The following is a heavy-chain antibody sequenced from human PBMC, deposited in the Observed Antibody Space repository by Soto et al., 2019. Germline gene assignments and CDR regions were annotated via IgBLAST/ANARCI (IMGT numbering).Heavy chain of an antibody. Sequence: PGGSLRLSCAASGFTFSSYEMNWVRQAPGKGLEWISYISNSGNSIYYADSAKGRFTISRDNAKTSPYLQMNSLRAEDTAVDYCARGVYDRNGYSYPWGQGTLVTVSS. V-gene: IGHV3-48*03. J-gene: IGHJ5*02. CDR1: GFTFSSYE. D-gene: IGHD3-22*01. CDR2: ISNSGNSI. CDR3: ARGVYDRNGYSYP.